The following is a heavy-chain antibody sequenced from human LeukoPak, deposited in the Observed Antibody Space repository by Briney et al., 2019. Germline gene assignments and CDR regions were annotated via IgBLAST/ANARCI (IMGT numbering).Heavy chain of an antibody. CDR3: ARDHKWGPDY. J-gene: IGHJ4*02. CDR2: IHPGRGDT. CDR1: GYTFTDHY. D-gene: IGHD7-27*01. Sequence: EASVKVSCKALGYTFTDHYFHWLRQAPGQGVEWMGWIHPGRGDTNYAQKFQGRVSLTRDTSSSTAYMELSRLTSDDTAVYYCARDHKWGPDYWGQGTLVSVSS. V-gene: IGHV1-2*02.